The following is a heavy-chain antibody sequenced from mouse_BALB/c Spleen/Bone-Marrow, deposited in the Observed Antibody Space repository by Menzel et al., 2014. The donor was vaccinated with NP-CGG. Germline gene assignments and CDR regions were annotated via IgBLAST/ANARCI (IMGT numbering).Heavy chain of an antibody. CDR3: ASYRYGWYFDV. CDR2: IDPAIFT. Sequence: VQLQQSGAELVKPGASVKLSCTASGFNIKDTYLHWVKQRPEQGLDWIGRIDPAIFTKYDPKFQGKATITADTSANTAYLHLSSLTSEDTAVYYCASYRYGWYFDVWGAGTTVTVTS. D-gene: IGHD2-14*01. V-gene: IGHV14-3*02. J-gene: IGHJ1*01. CDR1: GFNIKDTY.